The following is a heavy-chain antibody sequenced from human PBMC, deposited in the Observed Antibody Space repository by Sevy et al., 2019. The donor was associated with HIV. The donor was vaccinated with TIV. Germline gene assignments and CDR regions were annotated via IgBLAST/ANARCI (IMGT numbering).Heavy chain of an antibody. CDR1: GFSFDSYG. CDR3: AKGGGGHYDPDEIGYYFYYYNMDV. CDR2: ISGSGTRT. Sequence: GGSLRLSCAVSGFSFDSYGMTWVRQAPGKGLEWVSGISGSGTRTYYAGSVKGCFNMSRDNSKNRLYLQMNSLRSEDTAIYYCAKGGGGHYDPDEIGYYFYYYNMDVWGKGTTVTVSS. J-gene: IGHJ6*03. V-gene: IGHV3-23*01. D-gene: IGHD3-22*01.